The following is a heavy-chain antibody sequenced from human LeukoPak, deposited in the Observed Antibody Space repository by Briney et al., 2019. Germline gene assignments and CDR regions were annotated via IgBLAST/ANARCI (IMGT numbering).Heavy chain of an antibody. CDR1: GFSFSTYA. CDR3: AKERLTTTAFDY. V-gene: IGHV3-23*01. Sequence: PGGSLRLSCAASGFSFSTYAMSWVRQAPGKGLEWVSLISGSGGSTYYTDSVKGRFTISRDNSKNTLYLHMNSLRAVDTAIYYCAKERLTTTAFDYWGRGTLVTVSS. J-gene: IGHJ4*02. D-gene: IGHD4-17*01. CDR2: ISGSGGST.